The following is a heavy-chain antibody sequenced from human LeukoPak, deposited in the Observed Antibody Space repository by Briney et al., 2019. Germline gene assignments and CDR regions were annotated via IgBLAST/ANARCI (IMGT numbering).Heavy chain of an antibody. CDR2: IRYDGSNK. Sequence: GGSLRHSCAASGFTFSSYGMHWVRQAPGKGLEWVAFIRYDGSNKYYADSVKGRFTISRDNSKNTLYLQMNRLRAEDTAVYYCARAFGGHDEWYYFDYWGQGTLVTVSS. J-gene: IGHJ4*02. CDR1: GFTFSSYG. V-gene: IGHV3-30*02. D-gene: IGHD5-12*01. CDR3: ARAFGGHDEWYYFDY.